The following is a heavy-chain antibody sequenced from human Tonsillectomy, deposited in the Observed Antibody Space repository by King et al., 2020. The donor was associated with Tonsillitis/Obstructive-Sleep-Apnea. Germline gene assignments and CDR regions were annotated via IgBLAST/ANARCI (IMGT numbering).Heavy chain of an antibody. CDR3: ARDSGISGSYVDLSY. V-gene: IGHV1-69*09. CDR1: GGTFSSYA. CDR2: IIPLIGIA. D-gene: IGHD3-10*01. J-gene: IGHJ4*02. Sequence: QLVQSGAEVKKPGSSVKVSCKASGGTFSSYAISWVRQAPGQGLEWMGRIIPLIGIANYGQNFQGRVTISADKSTSTAYMDLSSLRSEDTAVYYCARDSGISGSYVDLSYWGQGTLVTVSS.